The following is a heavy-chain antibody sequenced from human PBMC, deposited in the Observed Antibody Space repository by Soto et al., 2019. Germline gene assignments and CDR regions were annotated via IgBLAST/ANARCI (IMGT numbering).Heavy chain of an antibody. V-gene: IGHV1-2*02. Sequence: ASVKVSCKASGYTFSGFYMHWVRQAPGQGLEWMGWINPNSGGTKSAEKFQGRVTMTRDTSISTAYMELSRLTSDDTAVYYCARDTGDGTFDFWGQGTLVTVSS. D-gene: IGHD7-27*01. CDR2: INPNSGGT. J-gene: IGHJ4*02. CDR1: GYTFSGFY. CDR3: ARDTGDGTFDF.